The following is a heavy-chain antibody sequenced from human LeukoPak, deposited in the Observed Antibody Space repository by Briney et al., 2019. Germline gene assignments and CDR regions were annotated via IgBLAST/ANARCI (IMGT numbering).Heavy chain of an antibody. V-gene: IGHV1-18*01. CDR1: GYTFTSYG. Sequence: ASVKVSCKASGYTFTSYGISWVLQAPGQGLEWMGWISAYNGNTNYAQKLQGRVTMTTDTSTSTAYMELRSLRSDDTAVYYCARVRLSSEMGYYYYYMDVWGKGTTVTVSS. D-gene: IGHD5-24*01. CDR3: ARVRLSSEMGYYYYYMDV. J-gene: IGHJ6*03. CDR2: ISAYNGNT.